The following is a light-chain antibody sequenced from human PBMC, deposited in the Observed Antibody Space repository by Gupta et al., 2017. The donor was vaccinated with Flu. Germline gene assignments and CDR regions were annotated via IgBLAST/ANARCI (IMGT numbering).Light chain of an antibody. CDR2: GAS. Sequence: EIVLTQSPGTLSLSPGERATLSCRPSQSVSSSYLAWYQQKPGQAPRLLIYGASSRATGIPDRFSGSGSGTDFTLTISRVEDEDFEVYYCQQYGSSLFFGHGTKVDIK. V-gene: IGKV3-20*01. CDR3: QQYGSSLF. CDR1: QSVSSSY. J-gene: IGKJ3*01.